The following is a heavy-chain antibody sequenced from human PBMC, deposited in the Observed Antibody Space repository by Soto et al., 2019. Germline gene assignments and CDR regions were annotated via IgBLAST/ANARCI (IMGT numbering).Heavy chain of an antibody. D-gene: IGHD2-21*02. V-gene: IGHV4-59*01. CDR2: IYYSGST. CDR1: GGSISGFY. J-gene: IGHJ5*02. Sequence: SETLSLTCTISGGSISGFYWGWIRQPPGKGLEWIGNIYYSGSTNYNPSLKSRVTISVDTSKNQFSLKLSSVTAADTAVYYCAREDCGGDCSFGNWFDPWGQGTLVTVSS. CDR3: AREDCGGDCSFGNWFDP.